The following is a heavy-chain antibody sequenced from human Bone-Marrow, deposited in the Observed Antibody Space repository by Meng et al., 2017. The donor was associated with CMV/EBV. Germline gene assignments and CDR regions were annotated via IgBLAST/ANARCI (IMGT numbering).Heavy chain of an antibody. D-gene: IGHD3-3*01. CDR1: GFTFGDYA. CDR3: TRAVGDEGDFWSGYYYYYYGMDV. V-gene: IGHV3-49*04. J-gene: IGHJ6*02. CDR2: IRSKAYGGTT. Sequence: GESLKISCTASGFTFGDYAMSWVRQAPGKGLEWVGFIRSKAYGGTTEYAASVKGRFTISRDDSKSIAYLQMNSLKTEDTAVYYCTRAVGDEGDFWSGYYYYYYGMDVWGQGTTVTVSS.